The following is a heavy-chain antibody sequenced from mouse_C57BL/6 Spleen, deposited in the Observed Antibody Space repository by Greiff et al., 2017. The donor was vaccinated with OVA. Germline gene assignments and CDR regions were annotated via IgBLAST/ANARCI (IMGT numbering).Heavy chain of an antibody. CDR2: ISSGGDYI. Sequence: DVKLVESGEGLVKPGGSLKLSCAASGFTFSSYAMSWVRQTPEKRLEWVAYISSGGDYIYYADTVKGRFTISRDNARNTLYLQMSSLKSEDTAMYYCTSGYYYGSSPYWYFDVWGTGTTVTVSS. CDR1: GFTFSSYA. CDR3: TSGYYYGSSPYWYFDV. D-gene: IGHD1-1*01. V-gene: IGHV5-9-1*02. J-gene: IGHJ1*03.